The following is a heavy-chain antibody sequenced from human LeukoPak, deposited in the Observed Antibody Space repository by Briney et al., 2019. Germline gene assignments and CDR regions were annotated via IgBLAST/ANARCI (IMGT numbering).Heavy chain of an antibody. D-gene: IGHD1-26*01. Sequence: SETLSLTCTVSGGSISSSSYHWGWIRQPPGKGLEWIGSIYYSGSTYYNPSLKSRVTISVDTSKNQFSLKLSSVTAADTAVYYCARKSGSFDYWGQGTLVTVSS. CDR3: ARKSGSFDY. CDR1: GGSISSSSYH. CDR2: IYYSGST. V-gene: IGHV4-39*01. J-gene: IGHJ4*02.